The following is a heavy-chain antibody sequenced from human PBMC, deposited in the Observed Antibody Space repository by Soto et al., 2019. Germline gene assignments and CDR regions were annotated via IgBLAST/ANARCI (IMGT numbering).Heavy chain of an antibody. CDR1: GDSISSGGYS. Sequence: PSETLSLTCAVSGDSISSGGYSWSWVRQPPGKGLEWIGYMYPGGSTSYNPSLKSRVTISVDRSKNQFSLKLSSVTAADTAVYYCARGPVRGYYYNSEFEYWGQGTLVAVFS. J-gene: IGHJ4*02. V-gene: IGHV4-30-2*01. CDR3: ARGPVRGYYYNSEFEY. CDR2: MYPGGST. D-gene: IGHD3-22*01.